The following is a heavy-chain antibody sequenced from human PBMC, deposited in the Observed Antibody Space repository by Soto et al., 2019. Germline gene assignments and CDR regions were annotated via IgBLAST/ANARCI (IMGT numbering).Heavy chain of an antibody. CDR1: GFTFSDYY. J-gene: IGHJ4*02. V-gene: IGHV3-11*01. Sequence: GGSLRLSCAASGFTFSDYYMSWIRPAPGKGLEWVSYISSSGSTIYYGDSEKGRFAISRDNAKNSLYLQMNSLRAEDTAVYYCARPVAAKDFLDYWGQGTLVTVSS. CDR2: ISSSGSTI. CDR3: ARPVAAKDFLDY. D-gene: IGHD3-3*01.